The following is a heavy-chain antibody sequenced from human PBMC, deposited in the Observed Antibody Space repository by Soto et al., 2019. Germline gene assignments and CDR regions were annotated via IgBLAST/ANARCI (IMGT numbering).Heavy chain of an antibody. CDR3: ARGDSSGYLDY. Sequence: QVQLVESGGGVVQPGRSLRLSCAASGFTLSTYAMHWVRQAPGKGLEWVTVISYDGSNKYYADSVKGRFTISRDNSKNTLYLQMNSLRAEDTAVYDCARGDSSGYLDYWGQGTLVTVSS. J-gene: IGHJ4*02. D-gene: IGHD3-22*01. CDR2: ISYDGSNK. CDR1: GFTLSTYA. V-gene: IGHV3-30-3*01.